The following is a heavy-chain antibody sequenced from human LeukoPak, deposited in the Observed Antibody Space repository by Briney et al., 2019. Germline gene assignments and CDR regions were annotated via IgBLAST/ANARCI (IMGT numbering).Heavy chain of an antibody. CDR3: AREPLMTTVTTYYFDY. CDR2: IYYSGST. CDR1: GGSISSYY. Sequence: SETLSLTCTVSGGSISSYYWSWIRQPPGKGLEWIGYIYYSGSTNYNPSLKSRVTISVDTSKNQFSLKLSSVTAADTAVYYCAREPLMTTVTTYYFDYWGQGTLVTVSS. V-gene: IGHV4-59*12. J-gene: IGHJ4*02. D-gene: IGHD4-17*01.